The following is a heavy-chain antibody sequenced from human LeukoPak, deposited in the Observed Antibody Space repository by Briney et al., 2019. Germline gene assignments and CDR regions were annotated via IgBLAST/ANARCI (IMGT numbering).Heavy chain of an antibody. CDR3: ARVGGGLLWFGDLSNYYSMDV. CDR2: ISSSSSYI. J-gene: IGHJ6*03. Sequence: GGSLRLSCAASGFSFSSYSMNWVRQAPGKGLEWVSSISSSSSYIYYADSVKGRFTISRDNAKNSLYLQMNSLRAEDTAVYYCARVGGGLLWFGDLSNYYSMDVWGKGTTVTISS. V-gene: IGHV3-21*01. CDR1: GFSFSSYS. D-gene: IGHD3-10*01.